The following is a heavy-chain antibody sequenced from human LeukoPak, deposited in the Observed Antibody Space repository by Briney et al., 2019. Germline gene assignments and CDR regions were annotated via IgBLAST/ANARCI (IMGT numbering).Heavy chain of an antibody. D-gene: IGHD5-18*01. V-gene: IGHV4-39*01. CDR2: IYYSGGT. Sequence: SETLSLTCTVSGGSISSSSYYWGWIRQPPGKGLEWIGSIYYSGGTYSNPSLKSRVTISVDTSKNQFSLKLSSVTAADTAVYYCARHGGYSYGYLDYWGQGTLVTVSS. CDR1: GGSISSSSYY. CDR3: ARHGGYSYGYLDY. J-gene: IGHJ4*02.